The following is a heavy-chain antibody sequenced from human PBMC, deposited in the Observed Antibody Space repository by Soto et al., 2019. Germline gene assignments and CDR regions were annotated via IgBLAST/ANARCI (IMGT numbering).Heavy chain of an antibody. V-gene: IGHV4-31*03. CDR2: IYYSGST. J-gene: IGHJ5*02. Sequence: LSLTCTVSGRSLSSGGYYWSWIRQHPGKGLECIGYIYYSGSTYYNPSHKSRCTISVDTPKNQVSLLLISVTPADTGVYACARGDRNITIFGVVIIAWFDPWGQGTLVTVSS. D-gene: IGHD3-3*01. CDR1: GRSLSSGGYY. CDR3: ARGDRNITIFGVVIIAWFDP.